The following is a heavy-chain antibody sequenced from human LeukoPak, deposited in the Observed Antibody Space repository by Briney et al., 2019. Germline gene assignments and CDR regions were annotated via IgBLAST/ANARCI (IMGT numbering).Heavy chain of an antibody. D-gene: IGHD6-13*01. V-gene: IGHV3-7*03. Sequence: GGSLRLSCVASGFTFSSRDWMTWGRQAPGKGLEGVANIKQDGSENNYVDSVKGRFTISRDNAKNSLYLQMNSLRAEDTALYYCARDRQQLVLGYDAFDIWGQGTMVTVSS. J-gene: IGHJ3*02. CDR2: IKQDGSEN. CDR1: GFTFSSRDW. CDR3: ARDRQQLVLGYDAFDI.